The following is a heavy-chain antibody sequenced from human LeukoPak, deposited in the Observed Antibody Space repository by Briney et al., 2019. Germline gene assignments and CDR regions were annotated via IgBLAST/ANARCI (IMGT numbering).Heavy chain of an antibody. CDR1: GFTFGDYA. V-gene: IGHV3-49*03. CDR3: TRDRVLLWFGELLSWPYYFDY. D-gene: IGHD3-10*01. J-gene: IGHJ4*02. CDR2: IRSKAYGGTT. Sequence: GGSLRLSCTASGFTFGDYAMSWFRQAPGKGLEWVGFIRSKAYGGTTEYAASVKGRFTISRDDSKSIAYLQMNSLKTEDTAVYYCTRDRVLLWFGELLSWPYYFDYWGQGTLVTVSS.